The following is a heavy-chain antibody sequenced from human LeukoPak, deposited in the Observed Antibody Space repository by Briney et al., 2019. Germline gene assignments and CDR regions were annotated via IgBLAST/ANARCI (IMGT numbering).Heavy chain of an antibody. Sequence: SETLSLTCAVYGGAFSDYYWSWIRQPPGKGLEWIGQINHSGSTNYNPSLKSRVTISVDTSKNRFSLNLSSVTAADTAVYYCARGPKVRHFDYWDQGTLVTVSS. CDR1: GGAFSDYY. V-gene: IGHV4-34*01. CDR3: ARGPKVRHFDY. J-gene: IGHJ4*02. D-gene: IGHD2-2*01. CDR2: INHSGST.